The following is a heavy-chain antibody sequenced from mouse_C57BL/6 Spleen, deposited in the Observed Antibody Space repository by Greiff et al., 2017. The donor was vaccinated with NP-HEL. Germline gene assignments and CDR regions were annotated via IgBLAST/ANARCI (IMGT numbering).Heavy chain of an antibody. CDR3: ARYSSGSYAMDY. J-gene: IGHJ4*01. V-gene: IGHV1-80*01. CDR1: GYAFSSYW. CDR2: IYPGDGDT. D-gene: IGHD3-2*02. Sequence: VQLQQSGAELVKPGASVKISCKASGYAFSSYWMNWVKQRPGKGLEWIGQIYPGDGDTNYNGKFKGKATLTADKSSSTAYMQLSSLTSADSAVYVCARYSSGSYAMDYWGQGTSVTVSS.